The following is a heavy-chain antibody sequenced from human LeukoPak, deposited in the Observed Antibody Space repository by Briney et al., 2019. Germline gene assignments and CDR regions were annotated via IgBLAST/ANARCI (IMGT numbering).Heavy chain of an antibody. D-gene: IGHD3-9*01. CDR3: AGDEVYYDILTGYERNYYGMDV. V-gene: IGHV3-30*04. J-gene: IGHJ6*02. CDR1: GFTFSSYA. Sequence: GRSLRLSCAASGFTFSSYAMHWVRQAPGKGLEWVAVISYDGSNKYYADFVKGRFTISRDNSKNTLYLQMNSLRAEDTAVYYCAGDEVYYDILTGYERNYYGMDVWGQGTTVTVSS. CDR2: ISYDGSNK.